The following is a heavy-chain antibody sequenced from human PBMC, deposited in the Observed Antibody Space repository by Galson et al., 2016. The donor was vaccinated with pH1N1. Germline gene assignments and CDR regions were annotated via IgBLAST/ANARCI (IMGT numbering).Heavy chain of an antibody. CDR1: GGPISDWF. J-gene: IGHJ5*02. Sequence: SETLSLTCSVSGGPISDWFWSWFRQPAGKGLEWIGRVYSSGSTNYNPSLKSRVTISVDTSKNQFSLKLSSVTAADTAVYYCARDHGFGSENMGDWFDPWGQGTLVTVSS. V-gene: IGHV4-4*07. D-gene: IGHD3-10*01. CDR3: ARDHGFGSENMGDWFDP. CDR2: VYSSGST.